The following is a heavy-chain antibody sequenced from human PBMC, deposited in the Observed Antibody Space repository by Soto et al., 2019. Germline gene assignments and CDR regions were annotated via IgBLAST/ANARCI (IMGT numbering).Heavy chain of an antibody. D-gene: IGHD5-12*01. J-gene: IGHJ6*03. CDR3: ARQIEGRGYSGGPEDYYYYXMDV. Sequence: PGESLKISCKGSGYSFTSYWIGWVRQMPGKGLEWMGIIYPGDSDTRYSPSFQGQVTISADKSISTAYLQWSSLKASDTAMYYCARQIEGRGYSGGPEDYYYYXMDVWGKGTTVTVSS. CDR2: IYPGDSDT. V-gene: IGHV5-51*01. CDR1: GYSFTSYW.